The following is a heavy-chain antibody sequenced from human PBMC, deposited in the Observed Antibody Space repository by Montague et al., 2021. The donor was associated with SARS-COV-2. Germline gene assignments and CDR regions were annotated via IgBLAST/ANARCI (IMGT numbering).Heavy chain of an antibody. Sequence: CAISGDSVSSTSASWNWIMQSPSRGLEWLGRTYYRSWWRSQYPGSLESRVTISGDTSKNQFSLQLNSVTPEDTAVYYCASAFYGDHWAFDVWGQGTMVTVSS. V-gene: IGHV6-1*01. CDR1: GDSVSSTSAS. CDR2: TYYRSWWRS. J-gene: IGHJ3*01. D-gene: IGHD3-3*02. CDR3: ASAFYGDHWAFDV.